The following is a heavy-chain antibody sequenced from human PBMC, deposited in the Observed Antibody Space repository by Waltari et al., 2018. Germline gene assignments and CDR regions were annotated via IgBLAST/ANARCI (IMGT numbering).Heavy chain of an antibody. CDR3: ARDRRDDNNSVRWLDP. D-gene: IGHD3-10*02. Sequence: QIQLVQSGGEVKKPGASVKVSCKASGYMFRNFGIFWVRQAPGQSLEFMGWLIAYTGNPNYAQTFPGRLTLTTDTSASTAYMELSSLTSDDTAVYYCARDRRDDNNSVRWLDPWGQGTLVTVSS. V-gene: IGHV1-18*01. CDR2: LIAYTGNP. J-gene: IGHJ5*02. CDR1: GYMFRNFG.